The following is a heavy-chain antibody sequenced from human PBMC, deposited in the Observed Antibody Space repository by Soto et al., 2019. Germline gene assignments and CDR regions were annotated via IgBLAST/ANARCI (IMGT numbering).Heavy chain of an antibody. D-gene: IGHD4-17*01. J-gene: IGHJ4*02. CDR3: GRGSNTEKVDS. V-gene: IGHV4-30-4*01. CDR1: DASNYNGGYF. Sequence: SETLSLTCSVYDASNYNGGYFWSWIRQPPGKGLEWIGHIHNSGSPYNNPSLKRRVTISADTSKNQFTLKLTSVTAADMAVYCCGRGSNTEKVDSWGQGSLVTVSS. CDR2: IHNSGSP.